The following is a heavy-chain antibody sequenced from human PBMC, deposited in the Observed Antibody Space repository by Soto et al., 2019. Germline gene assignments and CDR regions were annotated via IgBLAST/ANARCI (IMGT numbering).Heavy chain of an antibody. V-gene: IGHV1-3*01. CDR1: GYTFTSYA. CDR3: AREGYYGSGSYISDYYGMDV. Sequence: GASVKVSCKASGYTFTSYAMHWVRQAPGQRLEWMGWINAGNGNTKYSQKFQGRVTITRDTSASTAYMELSSLRSEDTAVYYCAREGYYGSGSYISDYYGMDVWGQGTMVTVSS. J-gene: IGHJ6*02. D-gene: IGHD3-10*01. CDR2: INAGNGNT.